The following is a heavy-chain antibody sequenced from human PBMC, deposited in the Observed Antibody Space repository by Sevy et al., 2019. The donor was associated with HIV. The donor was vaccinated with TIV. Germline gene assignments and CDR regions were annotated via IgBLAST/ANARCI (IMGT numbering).Heavy chain of an antibody. CDR2: ISISSNHI. CDR3: ARAPEENYDYITGSFDY. Sequence: GGSLRLSCAASGFTFSSYSMNWVRQAPGMGLEWVSSISISSNHIYYADSVKGRFTISRDNAKNSLYQQMNSLRAEDTAVYYCARAPEENYDYITGSFDYWGQGTLVTVSS. J-gene: IGHJ4*02. CDR1: GFTFSSYS. D-gene: IGHD3-16*01. V-gene: IGHV3-21*01.